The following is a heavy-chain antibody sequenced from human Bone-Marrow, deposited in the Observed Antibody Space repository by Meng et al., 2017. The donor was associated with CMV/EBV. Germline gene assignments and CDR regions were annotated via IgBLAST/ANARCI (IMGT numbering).Heavy chain of an antibody. D-gene: IGHD2-2*02. Sequence: ASVKVSCKASGYTFTSYYMHWVRQAPGQGLEWMGIINPSGGSTSYAQKFQGRVTMTRDTSISTAYMELSRLRSDDTAVYYCARDSAPHQLVVPAAIGVYDYWGQGTLVTVSS. J-gene: IGHJ4*02. CDR2: INPSGGST. V-gene: IGHV1-46*01. CDR1: GYTFTSYY. CDR3: ARDSAPHQLVVPAAIGVYDY.